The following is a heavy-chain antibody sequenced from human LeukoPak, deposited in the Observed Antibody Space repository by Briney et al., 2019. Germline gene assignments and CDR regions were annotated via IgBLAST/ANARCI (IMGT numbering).Heavy chain of an antibody. Sequence: SETLSLTCTVSGGSISSYHWNWIRQPPGKGREWIGYISYSGSTNYKPSLKSRVTISVDTSRNQLYLKLSSVTAADTAVYYCARVGSNWYYFDYWGQGTLVTVSS. CDR3: ARVGSNWYYFDY. CDR1: GGSISSYH. CDR2: ISYSGST. V-gene: IGHV4-59*01. D-gene: IGHD6-13*01. J-gene: IGHJ4*02.